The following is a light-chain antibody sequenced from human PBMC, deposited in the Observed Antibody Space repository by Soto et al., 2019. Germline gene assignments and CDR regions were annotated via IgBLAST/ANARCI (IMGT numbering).Light chain of an antibody. CDR3: SSYTSSTTYV. V-gene: IGLV2-14*01. Sequence: QSALTQPASVPGSPGQSITISCTGTSSDVGGYNYVSWYQQHPGKAPKLMIFDVSNRPSGVSSRFSGSKSGNTASLTISGLQAEDEADYYCSSYTSSTTYVFGTGTKLTVL. J-gene: IGLJ1*01. CDR1: SSDVGGYNY. CDR2: DVS.